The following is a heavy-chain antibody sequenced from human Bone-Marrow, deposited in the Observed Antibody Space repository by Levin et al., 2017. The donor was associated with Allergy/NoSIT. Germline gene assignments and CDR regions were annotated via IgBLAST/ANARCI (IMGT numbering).Heavy chain of an antibody. V-gene: IGHV3-9*01. D-gene: IGHD1-1*01. CDR3: AKTHDQFQYNWVDS. CDR1: GFAFGDYA. J-gene: IGHJ5*01. Sequence: LSLTCVVSGFAFGDYAMHWVRQAPGKGLEWVSGITWNSENIGYADSVRGRFTIYRDNAKNSLFLQMDSLRPEDTALYYCAKTHDQFQYNWVDSWGQGTRVTVSS. CDR2: ITWNSENI.